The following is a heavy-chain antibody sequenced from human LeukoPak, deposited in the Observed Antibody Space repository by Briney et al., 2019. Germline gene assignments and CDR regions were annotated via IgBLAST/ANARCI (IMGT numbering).Heavy chain of an antibody. D-gene: IGHD3-10*01. CDR2: INHSGST. CDR3: AVGFGELLFHY. V-gene: IGHV4-39*07. CDR1: GGSISSSVYY. Sequence: SETLSLTCTVSGGSISSSVYYWGWIRQPPGKGLEWIGEINHSGSTNYNPSLKSRVTISVDTSKNQFSLKLSSVTAADTAVYYCAVGFGELLFHYWGQGTLVTVSS. J-gene: IGHJ4*02.